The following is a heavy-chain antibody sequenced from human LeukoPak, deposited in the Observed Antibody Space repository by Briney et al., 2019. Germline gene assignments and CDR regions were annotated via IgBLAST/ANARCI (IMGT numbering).Heavy chain of an antibody. J-gene: IGHJ4*02. D-gene: IGHD5-18*01. Sequence: SETLSLTCTVSVGSISSSSYYGGGIRHPPRKGLEWMGGIYYSGSTYYNPSLKSRVTISVDTSKNQFSLKLSSVTAADTAVYYCASVPPGYSYGSTNDYWGQGTLVTVSS. CDR2: IYYSGST. V-gene: IGHV4-39*07. CDR1: VGSISSSSYY. CDR3: ASVPPGYSYGSTNDY.